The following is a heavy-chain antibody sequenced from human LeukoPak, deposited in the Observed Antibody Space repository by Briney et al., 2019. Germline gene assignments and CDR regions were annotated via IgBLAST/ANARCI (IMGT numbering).Heavy chain of an antibody. Sequence: SQTLSLTCTVSGGSINNGGYYWSWIRQPPGKGLEWIGEINHSGSTNYNPSLKSRVTISVDTSKNQFSLKLSSVTAADTAVYYCARGGEIWFGELSQYFDYWGQGTLVTVSS. CDR1: GGSINNGGYY. CDR2: INHSGST. J-gene: IGHJ4*02. CDR3: ARGGEIWFGELSQYFDY. D-gene: IGHD3-10*01. V-gene: IGHV4-34*01.